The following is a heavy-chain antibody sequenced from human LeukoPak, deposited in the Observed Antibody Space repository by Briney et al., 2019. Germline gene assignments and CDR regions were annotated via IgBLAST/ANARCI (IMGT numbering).Heavy chain of an antibody. V-gene: IGHV4-61*02. CDR3: ARGGKASEDY. D-gene: IGHD3-16*01. J-gene: IGHJ4*02. CDR2: IYTSGST. Sequence: SETLSLTCTVSGGSISSGGYYWTWIRQPAGKGLEWIGRIYTSGSTNYNPSLKSRVTISVDTSKNQFSLKLSSVTAADTAVYYCARGGKASEDYWGQGTLVTVSS. CDR1: GGSISSGGYY.